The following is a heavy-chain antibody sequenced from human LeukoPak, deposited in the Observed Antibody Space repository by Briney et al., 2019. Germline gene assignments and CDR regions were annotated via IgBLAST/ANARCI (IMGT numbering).Heavy chain of an antibody. Sequence: SETLSLTCTVSYESISSSSHYWGWIRRPPGKGLEWIGSIDSGRNIHSNPSLDGRDTISVDTSKNQFSLTLSSVTAADTAVYYCARTKYYFDSSDYFFFDPWGQGILVIVSS. D-gene: IGHD3-22*01. V-gene: IGHV4-39*01. CDR3: ARTKYYFDSSDYFFFDP. CDR1: YESISSSSHY. J-gene: IGHJ5*02. CDR2: IDSGRNI.